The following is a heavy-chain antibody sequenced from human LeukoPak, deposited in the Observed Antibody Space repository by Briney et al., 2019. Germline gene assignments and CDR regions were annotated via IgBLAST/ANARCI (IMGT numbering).Heavy chain of an antibody. D-gene: IGHD3-22*01. CDR1: EFTFSIYA. CDR2: ITSAGENT. CDR3: AKDRPNYYGSNGHYYRRDGDY. V-gene: IGHV3-23*01. Sequence: GGSLRLSCAASEFTFSIYAMSWVRQAPGKGLEWVSSITSAGENTFYTGSVKGRFTISRDNSRDTLYLQMNSLGAEDTAIYYCAKDRPNYYGSNGHYYRRDGDYWGQGTLVTVSS. J-gene: IGHJ4*02.